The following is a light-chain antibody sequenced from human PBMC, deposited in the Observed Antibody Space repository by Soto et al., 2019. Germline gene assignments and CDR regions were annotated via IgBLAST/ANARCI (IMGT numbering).Light chain of an antibody. CDR2: AAS. V-gene: IGKV1-27*01. CDR1: QGISNF. CDR3: QKYKSAPSLT. J-gene: IGKJ4*01. Sequence: DIQMTQSPSSLSASVGDRVTITCRASQGISNFLAWYQHKPGKVPKLLIYAASTLQSGVPSRFSGSGSGTDFTLTISSLQPEDVATYYCQKYKSAPSLTVGGGTKVEIK.